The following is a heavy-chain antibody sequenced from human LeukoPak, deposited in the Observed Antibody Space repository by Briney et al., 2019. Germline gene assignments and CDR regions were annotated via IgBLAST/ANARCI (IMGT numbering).Heavy chain of an antibody. CDR1: GGSISSSSYY. Sequence: SETLSLTCTVSGGSISSSSYYWGWIRQPPGKGLEWIGSIYYSGSTYYNPSLKSRVTISVDTSKNQFSLKLSSVTAADTAVYCCASATGFGELPFDYWGQGTLVTVSS. J-gene: IGHJ4*02. CDR2: IYYSGST. CDR3: ASATGFGELPFDY. D-gene: IGHD3-10*01. V-gene: IGHV4-39*07.